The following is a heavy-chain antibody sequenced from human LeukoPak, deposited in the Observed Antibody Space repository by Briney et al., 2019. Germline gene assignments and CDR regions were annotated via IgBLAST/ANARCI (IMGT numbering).Heavy chain of an antibody. Sequence: AASVKVSCKVSGYTLTELSMHWVRQAPGKGLEWMGGFDPEDGETIYAQKFQGRVTMTEDTSTDTAYMELSSLRSEDTAVYYCAASSLNVLLLNWFDPWGQGTLVTVSS. CDR2: FDPEDGET. V-gene: IGHV1-24*01. CDR3: AASSLNVLLLNWFDP. CDR1: GYTLTELS. J-gene: IGHJ5*02. D-gene: IGHD3-10*01.